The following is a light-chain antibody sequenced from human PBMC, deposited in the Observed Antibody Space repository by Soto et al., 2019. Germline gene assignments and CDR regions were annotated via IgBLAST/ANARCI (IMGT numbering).Light chain of an antibody. CDR3: HHSFSTPRT. J-gene: IGKJ1*01. CDR2: AAS. Sequence: DIQMTQSPSSQSASVGDRVTITCRASQSINSYLNWYQQKPGKAPKLLIYAASNLQSGVPSSFSGSGSETDFTLTLTSLQPYDFATYYCHHSFSTPRTFGQGTRVDI. V-gene: IGKV1-39*01. CDR1: QSINSY.